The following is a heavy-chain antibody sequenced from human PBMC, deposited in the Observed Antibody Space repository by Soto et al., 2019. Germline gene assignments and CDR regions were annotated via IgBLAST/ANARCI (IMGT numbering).Heavy chain of an antibody. CDR2: INPATGDT. CDR3: ARAAGRSKLLPYYFDP. CDR1: GYGFTTSA. Sequence: QVHLVQSGAEVQKPGASVRISCQASGYGFTTSAIHWVRQAPGQRLEWMGWINPATGDTKYSQNVRGRVTFALDTSATTAYMDLGSPSSHDTAVYYCARAAGRSKLLPYYFDPWGQGTLVTVSS. V-gene: IGHV1-3*01. J-gene: IGHJ5*02. D-gene: IGHD3-10*01.